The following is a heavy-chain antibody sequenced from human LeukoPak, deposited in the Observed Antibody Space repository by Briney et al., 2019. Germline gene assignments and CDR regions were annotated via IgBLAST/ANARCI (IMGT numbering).Heavy chain of an antibody. CDR1: GFTFSSYA. J-gene: IGHJ4*02. Sequence: PGGSLRLSCAASGFTFSSYAMHWVRQAPGKGLEWVAVISYDGSNKYYADSVKGRFTISRDNSKNTLYLQMNSLRAEDTAVYYCAKGQSYYDSSVGVDYFDYWGQGTLVTVSS. D-gene: IGHD3-22*01. CDR3: AKGQSYYDSSVGVDYFDY. V-gene: IGHV3-30*04. CDR2: ISYDGSNK.